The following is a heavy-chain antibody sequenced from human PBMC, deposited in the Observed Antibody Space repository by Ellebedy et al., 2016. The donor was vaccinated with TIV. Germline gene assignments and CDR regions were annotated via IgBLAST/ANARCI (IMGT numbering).Heavy chain of an antibody. D-gene: IGHD1-26*01. CDR3: AREGGTYYSAHFDQ. V-gene: IGHV3-23*01. CDR1: GFTFSSYS. J-gene: IGHJ4*02. CDR2: IGDDAVAT. Sequence: PGGSLRLSCAASGFTFSSYSMNWVRQAPGKGLEWVSAIGDDAVATHYADSVKGRFTISRDNFGNMLYLQMNSLGAEDTAVYYCAREGGTYYSAHFDQWGQGTPVTVSS.